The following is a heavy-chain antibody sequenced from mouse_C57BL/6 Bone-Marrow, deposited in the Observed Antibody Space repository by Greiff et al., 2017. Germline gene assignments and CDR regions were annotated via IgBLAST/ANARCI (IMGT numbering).Heavy chain of an antibody. CDR3: ARGGNLPLFDY. Sequence: VQLQQSGAELVRPGTSVKVSCKASGYAFTNYLIEWVQQTPGQGLEWIGVINPGTGGTNSNEKFKGKATLTAAKSSSHAYLQLRSLTSEDSAVYCCARGGNLPLFDYWGQGTTLTVSS. CDR2: INPGTGGT. D-gene: IGHD5-1*01. J-gene: IGHJ2*01. V-gene: IGHV1-54*01. CDR1: GYAFTNYL.